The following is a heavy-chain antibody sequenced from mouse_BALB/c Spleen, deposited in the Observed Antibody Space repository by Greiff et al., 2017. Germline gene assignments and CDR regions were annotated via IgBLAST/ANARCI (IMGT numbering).Heavy chain of an antibody. CDR3: ARHARDYFDY. CDR2: ISNGGGST. CDR1: GFTFSSYT. Sequence: EVHLVESGGGLVQPGGSLKLSCAASGFTFSSYTMSWVRQTPEKRLEWVAYISNGGGSTYYPDTVKGRFTISRDNAKNTLYLQMSSLKSEDTAMYYCARHARDYFDYWGQGTTLTVSS. J-gene: IGHJ2*01. V-gene: IGHV5-12-2*01.